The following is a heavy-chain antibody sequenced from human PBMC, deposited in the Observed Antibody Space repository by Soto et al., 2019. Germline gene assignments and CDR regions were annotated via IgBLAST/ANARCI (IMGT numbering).Heavy chain of an antibody. D-gene: IGHD2-15*01. CDR3: ARDAVVVVAATQNYYYYYGMDV. J-gene: IGHJ6*02. CDR1: GFTFSSYW. CDR2: IKQDGSEK. V-gene: IGHV3-7*05. Sequence: EVQLVESGGGLVQPGGSLRLSCAASGFTFSSYWMSWVRQAPGKGLEWVANIKQDGSEKYYVDSVKGRFTISRDNAKNSLYLPMNSLRAEDTAVYYCARDAVVVVAATQNYYYYYGMDVWGQGTTVTDSS.